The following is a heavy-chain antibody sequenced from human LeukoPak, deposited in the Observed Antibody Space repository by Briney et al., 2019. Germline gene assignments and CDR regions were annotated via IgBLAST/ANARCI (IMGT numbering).Heavy chain of an antibody. CDR3: ARLRYLDY. J-gene: IGHJ4*02. Sequence: PGGSLRLSCAASGFTLSSYWMTWVRQAPGKGLEWVAYIKQDGSEKYYMDSVKGRFTISRDNAKNSLYLQMNSLRAEDTAIYYCARLRYLDYWGRGTLVTVSS. CDR2: IKQDGSEK. D-gene: IGHD3-9*01. V-gene: IGHV3-7*01. CDR1: GFTLSSYW.